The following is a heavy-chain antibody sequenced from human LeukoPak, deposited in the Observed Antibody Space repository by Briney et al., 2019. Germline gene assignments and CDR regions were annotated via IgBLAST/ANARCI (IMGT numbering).Heavy chain of an antibody. D-gene: IGHD1-26*01. CDR1: GFTLSRHY. CDR3: ARDREPRILDY. CDR2: ISSSSTYT. Sequence: AGGSLRLSCAASGFTLSRHYMTWIRHAPPKGLEWVSYISSSSTYTNYADSVKGRFTIARDNAKKSLYLQMNSLRAEDTAVYCCARDREPRILDYWGQGTLVTVSS. V-gene: IGHV3-11*06. J-gene: IGHJ4*02.